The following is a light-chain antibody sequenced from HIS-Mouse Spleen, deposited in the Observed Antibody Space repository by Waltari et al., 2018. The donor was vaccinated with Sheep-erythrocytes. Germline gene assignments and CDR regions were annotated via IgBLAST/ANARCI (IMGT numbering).Light chain of an antibody. CDR2: EGS. Sequence: QSALTQPASVSGSPGQSLTLPCTGTSRYVGSYNLVSWYQQHPGKAPKLMIYEGSKRPSGVSNRFSGSKSGNTASLTISGLQAEDEADYYCCSYAGSSTPWVFGGGTKLTVL. V-gene: IGLV2-23*01. J-gene: IGLJ3*02. CDR3: CSYAGSSTPWV. CDR1: SRYVGSYNL.